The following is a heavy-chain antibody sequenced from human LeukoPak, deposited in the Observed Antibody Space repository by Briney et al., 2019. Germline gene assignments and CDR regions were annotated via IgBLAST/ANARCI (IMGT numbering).Heavy chain of an antibody. CDR2: ISGYNGNI. J-gene: IGHJ6*02. CDR1: GYTFTSYG. Sequence: GASVKVSCKASGYTFTSYGMSWVRQAPGQGLEWMGWISGYNGNINYAQKFQGRVTMTTDTSTSTAYMELRSLRSDDTAVYYCARESRGYRYGYYYYYDMDVWGQGTTVTVSS. CDR3: ARESRGYRYGYYYYYDMDV. D-gene: IGHD5-18*01. V-gene: IGHV1-18*01.